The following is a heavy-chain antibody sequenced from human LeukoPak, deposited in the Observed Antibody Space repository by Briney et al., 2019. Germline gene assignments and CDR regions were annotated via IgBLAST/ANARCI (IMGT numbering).Heavy chain of an antibody. D-gene: IGHD3-16*02. CDR2: IYTGGST. V-gene: IGHV3-53*01. Sequence: GGSLRLSCAASDFTVSRNYMNWVRQAPGKGLEWVSGIYTGGSTNYADSVKGRFTISRDNSKNTLYLQMNSLRVEDTAVYYCARVNFGGAIVDWGQGTLVTVSS. J-gene: IGHJ4*02. CDR1: DFTVSRNY. CDR3: ARVNFGGAIVD.